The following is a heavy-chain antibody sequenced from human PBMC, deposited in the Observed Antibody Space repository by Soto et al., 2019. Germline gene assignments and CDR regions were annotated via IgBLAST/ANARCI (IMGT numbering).Heavy chain of an antibody. V-gene: IGHV3-11*06. J-gene: IGHJ4*02. CDR1: GFTFSDYY. D-gene: IGHD6-6*01. CDR2: ISSSSSYT. Sequence: GGSLRLSCAASGFTFSDYYMSWIRQAPGKGLEWVSYISSSSSYTNYADSVKGRFTISRDNAKNSLYLQMNSLRAEDTAVYYCAREGKAARDFDYWGQGTLVTVSS. CDR3: AREGKAARDFDY.